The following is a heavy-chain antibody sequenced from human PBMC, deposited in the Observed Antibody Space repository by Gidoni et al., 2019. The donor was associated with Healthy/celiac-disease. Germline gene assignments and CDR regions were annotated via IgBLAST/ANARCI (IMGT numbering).Heavy chain of an antibody. V-gene: IGHV4-31*03. D-gene: IGHD3-3*01. J-gene: IGHJ6*02. Sequence: QVQLQESGPGLVKPSQTLSLTCTVSGGSISSGGYYWSWIRQHTGQGLEWIGYIYYSGSTYYNPSLKSRVTISVDTSKNQFSLKLSSVTAADTAVYYCARASGVTIFGVPQGYYYYGMDVWGQGTTVTVSS. CDR1: GGSISSGGYY. CDR2: IYYSGST. CDR3: ARASGVTIFGVPQGYYYYGMDV.